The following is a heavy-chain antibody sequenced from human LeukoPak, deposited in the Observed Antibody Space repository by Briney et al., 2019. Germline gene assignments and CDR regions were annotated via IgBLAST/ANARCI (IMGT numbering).Heavy chain of an antibody. Sequence: GGSLRLSCAASGFTLSNYNMNWVRQAPGKGLEWVSSISSSSSYIYYADSVKGRFTISRHNAKNSLYLQMNSLRAEDTAVYYCAKDGDDSIEHWGQGTLVTVSS. J-gene: IGHJ4*02. D-gene: IGHD3-22*01. V-gene: IGHV3-21*01. CDR3: AKDGDDSIEH. CDR2: ISSSSSYI. CDR1: GFTLSNYN.